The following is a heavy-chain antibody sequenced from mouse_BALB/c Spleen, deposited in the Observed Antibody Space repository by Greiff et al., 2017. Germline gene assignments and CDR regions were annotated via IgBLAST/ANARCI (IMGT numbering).Heavy chain of an antibody. V-gene: IGHV5-4*02. CDR3: AREGDGNRFAY. D-gene: IGHD2-1*01. CDR2: ISDGGSYT. Sequence: EVMLVESGGGLVKPGGSLKLSCAASGFTFSDYYMYWVRQTPEKRLEWVATISDGGSYTYYPDSVKGRFTISRDNAKNNLYLQMSSLKSEDTAMYYCAREGDGNRFAYWGQGTLVTVSA. CDR1: GFTFSDYY. J-gene: IGHJ3*01.